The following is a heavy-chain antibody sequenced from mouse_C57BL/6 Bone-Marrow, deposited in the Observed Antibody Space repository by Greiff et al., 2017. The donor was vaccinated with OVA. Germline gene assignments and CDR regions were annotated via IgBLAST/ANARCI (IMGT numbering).Heavy chain of an antibody. CDR3: ARQGGYGHFDY. CDR1: GFTFSDYG. J-gene: IGHJ2*01. V-gene: IGHV5-15*01. D-gene: IGHD1-1*02. CDR2: ISNLAYSI. Sequence: EVKLMESGGGLVQPGGSLKLSCAASGFTFSDYGMAWVRQAPRKGPEWVAFISNLAYSIYYADTVTGRFTISRENAKNTLYLEMSSLRSEDTAMYYCARQGGYGHFDYWGQGTTLTVSS.